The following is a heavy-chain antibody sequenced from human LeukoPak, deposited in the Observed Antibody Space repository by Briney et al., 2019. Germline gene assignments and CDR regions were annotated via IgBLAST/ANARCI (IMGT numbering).Heavy chain of an antibody. CDR3: ARAGYSITTIDAFDI. Sequence: PSETLSLTCAVYGGSFSGYYWSWIRQPPGRGLEWIGEINHSGSTNYNPSLKSRVTISVDTSKNQFSLKLSSVTAADTAVYYCARAGYSITTIDAFDIWSQGTMVTVSS. V-gene: IGHV4-34*01. CDR2: INHSGST. CDR1: GGSFSGYY. D-gene: IGHD6-13*01. J-gene: IGHJ3*02.